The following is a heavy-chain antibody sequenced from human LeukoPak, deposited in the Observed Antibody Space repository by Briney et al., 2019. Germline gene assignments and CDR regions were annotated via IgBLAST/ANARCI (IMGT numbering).Heavy chain of an antibody. Sequence: GGSLRLSCAASGFTFSSYEMNWVRQAPGKGLEWVSVIYSGGSTYYADSVKGRFTISRDNSKNTLYLQMNSLRAEDTAVYYCAREGYCSSTSCYTLGDAFDIWGQGTMVTVSS. CDR3: AREGYCSSTSCYTLGDAFDI. J-gene: IGHJ3*02. D-gene: IGHD2-2*02. CDR2: IYSGGST. CDR1: GFTFSSYE. V-gene: IGHV3-53*01.